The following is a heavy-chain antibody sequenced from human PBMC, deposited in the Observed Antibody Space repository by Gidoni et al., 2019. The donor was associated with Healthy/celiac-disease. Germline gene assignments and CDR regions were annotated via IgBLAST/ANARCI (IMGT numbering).Heavy chain of an antibody. J-gene: IGHJ5*02. V-gene: IGHV4-34*01. CDR1: GGSFSGYY. Sequence: QVQLQQWGAGLLKPSETLSLTCAVYGGSFSGYYWSWIRQPPGKGLEWIGEINHSGSTNYNPSLKSRVTISVDTSKNQFSLKLSSVTAADTAVYYCARGRWYCSGGSCYPQTLNKYNWFDPWGQGTLVTVSS. CDR2: INHSGST. D-gene: IGHD2-15*01. CDR3: ARGRWYCSGGSCYPQTLNKYNWFDP.